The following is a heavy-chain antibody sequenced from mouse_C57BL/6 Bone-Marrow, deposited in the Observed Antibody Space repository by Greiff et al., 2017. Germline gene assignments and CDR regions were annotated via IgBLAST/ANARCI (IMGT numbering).Heavy chain of an antibody. V-gene: IGHV3-6*01. D-gene: IGHD1-1*01. CDR3: ARDITTVVARDY. Sequence: EVKLQESGPGLVKPSQSLSLTCSVTGYSITSGYYWNWIRQFPGNKLEWMGYISYDGSNNYNPSLKNRISITRDTSKNQFFLKLNSVTTEDTATYYCARDITTVVARDYWGQGTLVTVSA. J-gene: IGHJ3*01. CDR1: GYSITSGYY. CDR2: ISYDGSN.